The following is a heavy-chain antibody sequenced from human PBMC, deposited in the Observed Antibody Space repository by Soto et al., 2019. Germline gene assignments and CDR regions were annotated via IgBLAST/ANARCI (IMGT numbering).Heavy chain of an antibody. CDR2: ISYDGSHK. Sequence: PGGSLRLSCAVSGFTFSRNAMHWVRQAPGKGLEWVAVISYDGSHKYHADSVKGRFTISRDNSKNTLYLQMSSLRVEDTAVYYCASSRDFYGSGSSYWGQGTLVTVSS. CDR3: ASSRDFYGSGSSY. CDR1: GFTFSRNA. V-gene: IGHV3-30-3*01. D-gene: IGHD3-10*01. J-gene: IGHJ4*02.